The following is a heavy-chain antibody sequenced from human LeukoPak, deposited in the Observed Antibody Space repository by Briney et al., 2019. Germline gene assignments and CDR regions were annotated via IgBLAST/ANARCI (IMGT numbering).Heavy chain of an antibody. V-gene: IGHV1-69*05. J-gene: IGHJ6*03. Sequence: GSSVKVSCKASGGTFSRYAISWVRQAPGQGLEWMGGIIPIFGTANYAQKFQGRVTITTDESTSTAYMELSSLRSEDTAVYYCARVRTVAATRVYYYYYYMDVWGKGTTVTVSS. CDR3: ARVRTVAATRVYYYYYYMDV. D-gene: IGHD2-15*01. CDR2: IIPIFGTA. CDR1: GGTFSRYA.